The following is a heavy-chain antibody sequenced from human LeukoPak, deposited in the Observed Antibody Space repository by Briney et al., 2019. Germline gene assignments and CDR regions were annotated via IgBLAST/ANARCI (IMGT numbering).Heavy chain of an antibody. CDR3: ARVGPTSRIIDY. J-gene: IGHJ4*02. Sequence: GGSLRLSCPASGFTFSNYGMSWVRRAPGEGLEWVSSISSGGDSTYYAESVKGRFTISRDNSKNTLYLQMDSLRVEDTAVYYCARVGPTSRIIDYGGQGTLVTVSS. V-gene: IGHV3-23*01. CDR1: GFTFSNYG. CDR2: ISSGGDST. D-gene: IGHD1-26*01.